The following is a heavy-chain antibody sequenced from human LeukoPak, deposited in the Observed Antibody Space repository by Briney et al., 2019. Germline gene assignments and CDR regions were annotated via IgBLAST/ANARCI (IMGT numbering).Heavy chain of an antibody. Sequence: ASVKVSCKASGYTFTSYDINWVRQATGQGLEWMGWMNPNSGNTGYAQKFQGRVTMTRNTSISTAYMELSSLRSEDTAVYYCARGIELDVYFDYWGQGTLVTVSS. CDR2: MNPNSGNT. CDR3: ARGIELDVYFDY. CDR1: GYTFTSYD. V-gene: IGHV1-8*01. D-gene: IGHD6-13*01. J-gene: IGHJ4*02.